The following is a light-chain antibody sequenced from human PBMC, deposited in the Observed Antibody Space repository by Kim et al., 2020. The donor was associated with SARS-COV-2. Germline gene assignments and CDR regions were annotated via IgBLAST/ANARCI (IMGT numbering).Light chain of an antibody. CDR3: QQYDRPPYT. J-gene: IGKJ2*01. CDR1: QSVAPNH. CDR2: GTS. V-gene: IGKV3-20*01. Sequence: EIVLTQSPGTLSLSPGERATLSCRASQSVAPNHLAWFQQKPGQAPRLLIYGTSSRATGIPDRFSASESGTDFTLTISRLEPEDFAVYFCQQYDRPPYTFGQGTKLEIK.